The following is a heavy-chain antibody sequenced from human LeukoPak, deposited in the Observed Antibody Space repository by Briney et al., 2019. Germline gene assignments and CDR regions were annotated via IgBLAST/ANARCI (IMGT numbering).Heavy chain of an antibody. CDR3: ATDWWEPQFDY. Sequence: GGSLRLSCAASGFTFNSYSMNWVRQAPGKGLEWVANIKQDGSEKYYVDSVKGRFTISRDNAKNSLYLQMNSLRAEDTAVYYCATDWWEPQFDYWGQGTLVTVSS. CDR1: GFTFNSYS. J-gene: IGHJ4*02. V-gene: IGHV3-7*01. D-gene: IGHD1-26*01. CDR2: IKQDGSEK.